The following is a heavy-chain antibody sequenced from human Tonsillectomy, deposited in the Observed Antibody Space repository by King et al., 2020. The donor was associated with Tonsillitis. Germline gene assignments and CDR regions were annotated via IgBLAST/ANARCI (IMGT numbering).Heavy chain of an antibody. CDR2: IYTSGST. CDR3: ARDREEAVDY. D-gene: IGHD6-13*01. V-gene: IGHV4-4*07. J-gene: IGHJ4*02. Sequence: VQLQESGPGLVKPSETLSLTCTVSGGSISSYYWSWIRQPAGKGLEWIGRIYTSGSTKYNPSLKRRFTMSVDTSKNQFSLRLSSVTAADTAVYYCARDREEAVDYWGQGTLVTVSS. CDR1: GGSISSYY.